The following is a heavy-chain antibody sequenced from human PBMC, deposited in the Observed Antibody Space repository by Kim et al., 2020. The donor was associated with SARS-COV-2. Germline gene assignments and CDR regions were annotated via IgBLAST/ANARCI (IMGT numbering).Heavy chain of an antibody. Sequence: GGSLRLSCAASGFTFSSYWMSWVRQAPGNGLEWVANMKQDGSEKYYVDSVKGRFTISRDNANNSLYLQMNSLRAEDTAVYYCALSRTLDYWGRGTLVTVSS. CDR2: MKQDGSEK. V-gene: IGHV3-7*01. D-gene: IGHD2-2*01. CDR1: GFTFSSYW. CDR3: ALSRTLDY. J-gene: IGHJ4*02.